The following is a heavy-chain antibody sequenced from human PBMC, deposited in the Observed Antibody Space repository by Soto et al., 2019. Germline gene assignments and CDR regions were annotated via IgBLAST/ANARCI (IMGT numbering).Heavy chain of an antibody. Sequence: QVQLVQSGTEVKKPGSSVKVSCKASGGPSNNFAISWVRQAPGQGLEWMGGIIPIFGTANYAQKFQGRVTITADQSTRTDYMELRSLRSEDTAIYYCAKVQGSGTYYDDDFWGQGTLVTVSS. CDR1: GGPSNNFA. D-gene: IGHD3-10*01. CDR2: IIPIFGTA. V-gene: IGHV1-69*01. J-gene: IGHJ4*02. CDR3: AKVQGSGTYYDDDF.